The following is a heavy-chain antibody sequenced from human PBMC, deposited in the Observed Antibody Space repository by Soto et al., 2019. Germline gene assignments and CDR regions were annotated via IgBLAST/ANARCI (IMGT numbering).Heavy chain of an antibody. D-gene: IGHD2-15*01. J-gene: IGHJ4*02. CDR2: INHSGST. Sequence: SETLSLTCAVYGGSFGGYYWGWIRQPPGKGLEWIGEINHSGSTNYNPSLKSRVTISVDTSKNQFSLKLSSVTAADTAVYYCARARRYCSGGSCYHDGFDYWGQGTLVTVSS. CDR1: GGSFGGYY. V-gene: IGHV4-34*01. CDR3: ARARRYCSGGSCYHDGFDY.